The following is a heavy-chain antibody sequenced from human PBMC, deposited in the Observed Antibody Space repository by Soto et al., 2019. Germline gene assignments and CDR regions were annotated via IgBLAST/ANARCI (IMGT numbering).Heavy chain of an antibody. V-gene: IGHV1-69*04. Sequence: QVQLVHSGAEVKKPGSSVRVSCKAPEGTFTNYSISWVRQAPGQGLEWMGKIIPILGIQKHAQKFQGRITIIADKSTSTAYMDLTSLRSDDTAVYFCARDGYTGSYHQYWGQGTLVTVSS. CDR3: ARDGYTGSYHQY. CDR2: IIPILGIQ. D-gene: IGHD3-10*01. CDR1: EGTFTNYS. J-gene: IGHJ4*02.